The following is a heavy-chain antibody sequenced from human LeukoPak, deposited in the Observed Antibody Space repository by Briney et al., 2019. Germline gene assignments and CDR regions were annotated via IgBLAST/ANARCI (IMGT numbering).Heavy chain of an antibody. V-gene: IGHV1-8*01. J-gene: IGHJ6*03. CDR3: ARGGYCSSTRSPCYYYYYMDV. CDR2: MNPNSGNT. Sequence: GASVKVSCKASGYTFTSYDINWVRQATGQGLEWMGWMNPNSGNTGYAQKFQGRVTMTRNTSISTAYMELSSLRSEDTAVYYCARGGYCSSTRSPCYYYYYMDVWGKGTTVTVSS. D-gene: IGHD2-2*01. CDR1: GYTFTSYD.